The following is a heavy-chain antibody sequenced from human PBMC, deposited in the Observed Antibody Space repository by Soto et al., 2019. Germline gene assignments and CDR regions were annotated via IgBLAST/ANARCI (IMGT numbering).Heavy chain of an antibody. CDR2: ITTGTGNA. Sequence: QVQLVQSGAEVKKSGASVKVSCRASGYTFTSYAMHWVRQAPGQGLEWMGWITTGTGNAKYSQTFQGRVTINSDPSASTAYMELSSLRFEDTAVYYCARTYDYTPDYWVQGTLVTVSS. V-gene: IGHV1-3*04. J-gene: IGHJ4*02. D-gene: IGHD4-4*01. CDR1: GYTFTSYA. CDR3: ARTYDYTPDY.